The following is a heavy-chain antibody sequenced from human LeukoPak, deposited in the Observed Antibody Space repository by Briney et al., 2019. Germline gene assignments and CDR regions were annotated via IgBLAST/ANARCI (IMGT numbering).Heavy chain of an antibody. CDR2: IYYSGST. CDR3: ARIKGGTRTFDI. Sequence: PSETLSLTCTVSGGSISSSSYYWGWIRQPPGKGLGWIGSIYYSGSTYYNPSLKSRVTISVDTSKNQLSLKLSSVTAADTAVYYCARIKGGTRTFDIWGQGTMVTVSS. V-gene: IGHV4-39*07. J-gene: IGHJ3*02. CDR1: GGSISSSSYY. D-gene: IGHD1-7*01.